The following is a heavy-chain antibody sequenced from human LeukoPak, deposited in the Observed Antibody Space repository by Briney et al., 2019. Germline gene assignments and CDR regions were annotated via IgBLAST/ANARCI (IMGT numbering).Heavy chain of an antibody. V-gene: IGHV3-30*04. Sequence: GGSLRLSCAVSGFTFDDYAMHWVRQVPGKGLEWVAFIESDESISQYADLVKGRFTISRDNSKNMLYLQMNSLRTEDTAMYYCTKNTGRREGWFDPWGQGTLVTVSS. CDR2: IESDESIS. CDR1: GFTFDDYA. J-gene: IGHJ5*02. CDR3: TKNTGRREGWFDP. D-gene: IGHD1-26*01.